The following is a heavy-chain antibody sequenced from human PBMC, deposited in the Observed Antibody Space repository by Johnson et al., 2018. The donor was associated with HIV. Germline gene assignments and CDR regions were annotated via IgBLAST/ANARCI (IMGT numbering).Heavy chain of an antibody. CDR1: GFTFSSYW. CDR3: AMWGEGAIDV. V-gene: IGHV3-74*02. D-gene: IGHD1-26*01. CDR2: INSDGTIT. Sequence: VQLVESGGGLVQPGGSLRLSCAASGFTFSSYWMHWVRQAPGKGLVWVSRINSDGTITSYADSVKGRFTISRDDSENTAYLQMNSLMTEDTAVYYCAMWGEGAIDVWGQGTVVTVSS. J-gene: IGHJ3*01.